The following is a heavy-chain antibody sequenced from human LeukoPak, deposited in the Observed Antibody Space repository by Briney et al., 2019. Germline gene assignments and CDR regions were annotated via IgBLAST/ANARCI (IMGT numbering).Heavy chain of an antibody. J-gene: IGHJ4*02. V-gene: IGHV5-51*01. CDR2: IYPGDSDT. CDR1: GYSFTSYW. CDR3: ARLTNYDILTGYYAGLYYFDY. D-gene: IGHD3-9*01. Sequence: GESLKISCKGSGYSFTSYWIGWVRQLPGKGLEWMGTIYPGDSDTTYSPSFQGQVTISADKSISTAYLQWSSLKASDTAMYYCARLTNYDILTGYYAGLYYFDYWGQGTLVTVSS.